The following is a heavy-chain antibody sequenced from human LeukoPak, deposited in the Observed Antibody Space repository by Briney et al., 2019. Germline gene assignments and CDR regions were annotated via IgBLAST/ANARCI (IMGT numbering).Heavy chain of an antibody. CDR2: INPSGGST. CDR1: GYTFTSYY. Sequence: ASVKVSCKASGYTFTSYYMHWVRQAPGQGLEWMGIINPSGGSTSYAQKFQGRVTMTRDMSTSTVYMELSSLRSEDTAVYYCASAGLGEFHFDYWGQGTLVTVSS. J-gene: IGHJ4*02. CDR3: ASAGLGEFHFDY. D-gene: IGHD3-10*01. V-gene: IGHV1-46*01.